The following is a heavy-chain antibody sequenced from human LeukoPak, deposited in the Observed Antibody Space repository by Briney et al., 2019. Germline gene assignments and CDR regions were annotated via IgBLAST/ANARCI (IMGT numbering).Heavy chain of an antibody. Sequence: SETLSLTCAVYGGSFSGYYWSWIRQPAWKGLEWIGRIYTSGSTNYNPSLKSRVTMSVDTSKNQFSLKLSSVTAADTAVYYCARDSRSRRGGDAFDIWGQGTMVTVSS. CDR3: ARDSRSRRGGDAFDI. CDR2: IYTSGST. V-gene: IGHV4-4*07. J-gene: IGHJ3*02. CDR1: GGSFSGYY. D-gene: IGHD2-2*01.